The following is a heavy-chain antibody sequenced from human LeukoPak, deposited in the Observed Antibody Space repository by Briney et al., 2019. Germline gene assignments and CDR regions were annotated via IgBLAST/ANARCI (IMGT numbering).Heavy chain of an antibody. D-gene: IGHD3-22*01. CDR3: ARDLGQYYDTSDNWFDP. CDR2: INSDGINT. Sequence: GGSLRLSCAASGFTFSNYWVHWVRQAPGKGLVWVSRINSDGINTSYADSVKGRFTISRDSAKNTLNLQMNSLRAEDTAVYYCARDLGQYYDTSDNWFDPWGQGTLVTVSS. CDR1: GFTFSNYW. J-gene: IGHJ5*02. V-gene: IGHV3-74*01.